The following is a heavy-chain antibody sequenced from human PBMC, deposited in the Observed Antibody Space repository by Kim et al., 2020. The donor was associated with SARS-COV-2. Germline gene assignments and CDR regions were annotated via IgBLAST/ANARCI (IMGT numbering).Heavy chain of an antibody. CDR2: IYSGGST. J-gene: IGHJ3*02. Sequence: GGSLRLSCAASGFTVSSNYMSWVRQAPGKGLEWVSVIYSGGSTYYADSVKGRFTISRDNSKNTLYLQMNSLRAEDTAVYYCARDRDSSGWSHPDAFDIWGQGTMVTVSS. V-gene: IGHV3-66*01. CDR3: ARDRDSSGWSHPDAFDI. D-gene: IGHD6-19*01. CDR1: GFTVSSNY.